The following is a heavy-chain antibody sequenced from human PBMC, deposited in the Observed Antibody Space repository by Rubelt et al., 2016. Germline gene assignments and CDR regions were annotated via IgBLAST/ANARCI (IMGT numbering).Heavy chain of an antibody. CDR2: IYYSGST. CDR3: ARDTEW. CDR1: GFTFSSYS. V-gene: IGHV4-59*06. J-gene: IGHJ4*02. Sequence: VQLVESGGGLVKPGGSLRLSCAASGFTFSSYSMNWVRQAPGKGLEWIGYIYYSGSTYYNPSLKSRVTISVDTSKNQFSLKLSSVTAADTAVYYCARDTEWWGQGTLVTVSS. D-gene: IGHD3-3*01.